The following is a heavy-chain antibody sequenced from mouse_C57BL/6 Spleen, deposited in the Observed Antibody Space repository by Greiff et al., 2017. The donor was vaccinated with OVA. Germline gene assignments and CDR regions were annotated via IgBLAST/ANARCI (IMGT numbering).Heavy chain of an antibody. CDR1: GFTFSDYG. CDR2: ISSGSSTI. Sequence: EVKLVESGGGLVKPGGSLKLSCAASGFTFSDYGMHWVRQAPEKGLEWVAYISSGSSTIYYADTVKGRFTISRDNAKNTLFLQMTSRRSEDTAMYYCAGGGYDRFYYAMDYWGQGTSVTVSS. V-gene: IGHV5-17*01. D-gene: IGHD2-2*01. CDR3: AGGGYDRFYYAMDY. J-gene: IGHJ4*01.